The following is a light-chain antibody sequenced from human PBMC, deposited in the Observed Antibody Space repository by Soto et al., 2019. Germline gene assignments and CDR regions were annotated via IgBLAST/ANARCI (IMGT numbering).Light chain of an antibody. CDR2: SAS. J-gene: IGKJ1*01. CDR3: QRSNDWPPRWT. V-gene: IGKV3-15*01. Sequence: EIVMTQSPATLSVSPGERATLSCRASQSVSTYLAWYQQKPGQAPRLLIYSASTRATGIPARFSGGGSGTEFTLTISSLQSEDFAVYICQRSNDWPPRWTFGQGTKVEIK. CDR1: QSVSTY.